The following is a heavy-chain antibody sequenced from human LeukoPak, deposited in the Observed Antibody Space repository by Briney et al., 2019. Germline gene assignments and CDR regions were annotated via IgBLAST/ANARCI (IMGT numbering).Heavy chain of an antibody. CDR3: AREPRYYDSSGYFDY. D-gene: IGHD3-22*01. Sequence: SVKVSCKASGGTFSSYAISWVRQAPGQGLEWMGGIIPIFGTANYAQKFQGRVTMTRDTSTSTVYMELSSLRSEDTAVYYCAREPRYYDSSGYFDYWGQGTLVTVSS. V-gene: IGHV1-69*05. J-gene: IGHJ4*02. CDR1: GGTFSSYA. CDR2: IIPIFGTA.